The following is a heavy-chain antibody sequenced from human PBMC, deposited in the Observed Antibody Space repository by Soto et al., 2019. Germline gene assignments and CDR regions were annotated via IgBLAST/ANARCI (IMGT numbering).Heavy chain of an antibody. CDR3: ARGRVDDYGDGDGIFDI. V-gene: IGHV1-46*03. D-gene: IGHD4-17*01. CDR2: INPNGGST. CDR1: GNTFTSYY. Sequence: QVQLVQSGAEVKKPGASVKISCKASGNTFTSYYMHWVRQAPGQGLEWMGMINPNGGSTTYAQRFHGRVTMTRDTSTSTVYMELSSLRSEDTAVYYCARGRVDDYGDGDGIFDIWGQGTMVTVSS. J-gene: IGHJ3*02.